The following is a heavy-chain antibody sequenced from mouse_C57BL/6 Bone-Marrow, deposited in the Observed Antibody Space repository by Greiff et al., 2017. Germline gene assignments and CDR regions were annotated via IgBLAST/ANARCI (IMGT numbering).Heavy chain of an antibody. Sequence: VQLQQSGAELVRPGPSVKMSCKASGYTFTNYWIGWAKQRPGHGLEWIGDIYPGGGYTNYNEKFKGKATLTADKSSSTAYMQVSSLTSEDSAIYYCARSDDTLFDYWDRGTTLTVSS. V-gene: IGHV1-63*01. J-gene: IGHJ2*01. CDR2: IYPGGGYT. CDR1: GYTFTNYW. D-gene: IGHD2-3*01. CDR3: ARSDDTLFDY.